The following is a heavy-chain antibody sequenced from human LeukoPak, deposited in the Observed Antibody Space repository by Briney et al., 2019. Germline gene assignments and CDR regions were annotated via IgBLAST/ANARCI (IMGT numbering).Heavy chain of an antibody. V-gene: IGHV4-39*07. CDR3: ARDTGYSSSWTNWFDP. Sequence: SETLSLTCTVSGGSISSSSYYWGWIRQPPGKGLEWIGSIYYSGSTYYNPSLKSRVTISVDTSKNQFSLKLSSVTAADTAVYYCARDTGYSSSWTNWFDPWGQGTLVTVSS. CDR1: GGSISSSSYY. J-gene: IGHJ5*02. D-gene: IGHD6-13*01. CDR2: IYYSGST.